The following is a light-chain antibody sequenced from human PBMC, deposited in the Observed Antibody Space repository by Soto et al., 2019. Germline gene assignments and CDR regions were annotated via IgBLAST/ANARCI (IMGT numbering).Light chain of an antibody. V-gene: IGKV3-15*01. J-gene: IGKJ1*01. CDR2: GAS. CDR1: QSVSSN. CDR3: HQYGRLPRT. Sequence: EIVMTQSPATLSVSPGERATLSCRASQSVSSNLAWYQQKPGQAPRLLIYGASTRATGIPARFSGSGSGTEFTLTISRLEPEDSALYYCHQYGRLPRTFGQGTQVEVK.